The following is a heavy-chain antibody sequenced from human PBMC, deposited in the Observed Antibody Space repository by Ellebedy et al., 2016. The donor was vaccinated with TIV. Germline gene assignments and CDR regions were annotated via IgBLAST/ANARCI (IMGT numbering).Heavy chain of an antibody. D-gene: IGHD4-23*01. V-gene: IGHV3-33*06. Sequence: PGGSLRLSCAASGFSFSSYGMHWVRQAPGKGLEWVAVIWYDGFNKDYADSVKGRFTISRDNSKNTLNLEMNGLRADDTAIYYCAKNSLGTLVTPWGQGTLVTVSS. CDR1: GFSFSSYG. J-gene: IGHJ1*01. CDR3: AKNSLGTLVTP. CDR2: IWYDGFNK.